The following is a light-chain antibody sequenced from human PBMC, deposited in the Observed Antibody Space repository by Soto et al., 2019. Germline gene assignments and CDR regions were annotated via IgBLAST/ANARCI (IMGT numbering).Light chain of an antibody. V-gene: IGKV3D-20*01. J-gene: IGKJ4*01. Sequence: EIVLTQSPATLSLSPGERATLSCGASQSVSRNYLAWYQQKPGLAPRLLMYDASTRATGIPDRFSGSGSGKFFTLTITRLAADDFAEYYCQQYGSPVTFGGGTKVEIK. CDR1: QSVSRNY. CDR3: QQYGSPVT. CDR2: DAS.